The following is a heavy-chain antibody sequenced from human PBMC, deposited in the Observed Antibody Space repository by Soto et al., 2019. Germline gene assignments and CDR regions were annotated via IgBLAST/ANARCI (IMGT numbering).Heavy chain of an antibody. Sequence: SETLSLTCTVSGDSISSGGYFWSWIRQHPGKGLEWIGYIYYSGSTYCNPSLKSRVTISVDTSKNQFSLNLSSVTAADTAVYYCARVYHDILTHDSWGQGTLVTVSS. CDR2: IYYSGST. V-gene: IGHV4-31*03. CDR3: ARVYHDILTHDS. D-gene: IGHD3-9*01. J-gene: IGHJ4*02. CDR1: GDSISSGGYF.